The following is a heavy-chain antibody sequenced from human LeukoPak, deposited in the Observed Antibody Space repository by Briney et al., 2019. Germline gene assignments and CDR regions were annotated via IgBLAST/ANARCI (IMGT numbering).Heavy chain of an antibody. CDR3: ARSHSSSSPYDY. CDR2: ISSSSSFI. V-gene: IGHV3-21*01. CDR1: GFTFSSYG. D-gene: IGHD6-6*01. J-gene: IGHJ4*02. Sequence: GGSLRLSCAASGFTFSSYGMNWVRQAPGKGLEWVSSISSSSSFIYYADSVKGRFAISRDNAKKSLYLQMNSLRAEDTAVYYCARSHSSSSPYDYWGQGTLVTVSS.